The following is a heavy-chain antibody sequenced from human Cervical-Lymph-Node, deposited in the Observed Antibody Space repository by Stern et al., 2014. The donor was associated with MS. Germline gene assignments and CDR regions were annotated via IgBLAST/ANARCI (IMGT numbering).Heavy chain of an antibody. CDR3: AGSGTYYPDY. D-gene: IGHD3-3*01. CDR2: VHYSGTT. V-gene: IGHV4-59*08. J-gene: IGHJ4*02. Sequence: QVQLVESGPGLVKPSETLSLTCSVSGGSISSYYWNWIRQPPGKGLEWIANVHYSGTTNYNPSLKRRVTILLDTLMNKISLNLPSVTAADTAVYYCAGSGTYYPDYWGQGILVTVSS. CDR1: GGSISSYY.